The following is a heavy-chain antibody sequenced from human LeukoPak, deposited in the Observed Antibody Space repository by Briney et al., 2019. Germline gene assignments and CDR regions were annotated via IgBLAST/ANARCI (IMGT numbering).Heavy chain of an antibody. CDR1: GGSISSSSYY. D-gene: IGHD2-21*02. J-gene: IGHJ5*02. CDR2: IYTSGST. Sequence: PSETLSLTCTVSGGSISSSSYYWGWIRQPPGKGLEWIGRIYTSGSTNYNPSLKSRVTMSVDTSKNQFSLKLSSVTAADTAVYYCARERGLTASSWFDPWGQGTLVTVSS. CDR3: ARERGLTASSWFDP. V-gene: IGHV4-39*07.